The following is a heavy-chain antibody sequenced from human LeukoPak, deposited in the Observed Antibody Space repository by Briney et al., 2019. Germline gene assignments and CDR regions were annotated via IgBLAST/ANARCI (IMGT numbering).Heavy chain of an antibody. D-gene: IGHD3-3*01. CDR3: ANGVRFLEYDAFDL. Sequence: HPGGSLRLSCAASGFTFSSYAMSWVRQAPGKGLEWVSTISGSGGSTYYADYVKGRFTISRDNSKNTLYPQMNSLRAEDTAVYYCANGVRFLEYDAFDLWGQGTMVTVSS. V-gene: IGHV3-23*01. CDR2: ISGSGGST. J-gene: IGHJ3*01. CDR1: GFTFSSYA.